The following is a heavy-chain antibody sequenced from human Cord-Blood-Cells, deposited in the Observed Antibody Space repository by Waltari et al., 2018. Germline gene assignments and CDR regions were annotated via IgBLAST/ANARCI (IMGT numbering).Heavy chain of an antibody. Sequence: QLQLQESGPGLVKPSATLPPTCTVSGGSSSSSSYSWGWLSQPPSKGLEWIGSIYYRGSTYYNPSLKSRVTISGDTSKNQFSLKLSSVTAADTAVYYCARHPELTGDLGVVYYFDYWGQGTLVTVSS. CDR1: GGSSSSSSYS. J-gene: IGHJ4*02. V-gene: IGHV4-39*01. D-gene: IGHD7-27*01. CDR3: ARHPELTGDLGVVYYFDY. CDR2: IYYRGST.